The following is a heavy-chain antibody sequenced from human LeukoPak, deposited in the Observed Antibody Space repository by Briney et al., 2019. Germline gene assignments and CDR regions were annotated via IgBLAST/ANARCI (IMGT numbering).Heavy chain of an antibody. D-gene: IGHD2-21*02. CDR1: GFSFSSYW. CDR3: ARDLTYCGGDCHPNYYYYGMDV. V-gene: IGHV3-74*01. J-gene: IGHJ6*02. Sequence: SGGSLRLSCEASGFSFSSYWMHWVRQAPGEGPVWVSLIRSDGTSTSYADSVKGRFTISRDNSKNTLYLQMNSLRAEDTAVYYCARDLTYCGGDCHPNYYYYGMDVWGQGTTVTVSS. CDR2: IRSDGTST.